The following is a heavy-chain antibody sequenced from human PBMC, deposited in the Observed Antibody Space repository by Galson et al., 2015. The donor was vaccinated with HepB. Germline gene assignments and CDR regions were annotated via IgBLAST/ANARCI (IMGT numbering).Heavy chain of an antibody. D-gene: IGHD3-3*01. CDR3: ARVVVLSGTHLGEEDLDA. V-gene: IGHV3-74*01. Sequence: SLRLSCAASGFTFSSYWMHWVRQAPGKGLVWVSRIKGDGSSISYADSVKGRFTISRDNAKNTLYLQMNSLRPDDTAVYYCARVVVLSGTHLGEEDLDAWGQGVLVTVSS. J-gene: IGHJ5*02. CDR1: GFTFSSYW. CDR2: IKGDGSSI.